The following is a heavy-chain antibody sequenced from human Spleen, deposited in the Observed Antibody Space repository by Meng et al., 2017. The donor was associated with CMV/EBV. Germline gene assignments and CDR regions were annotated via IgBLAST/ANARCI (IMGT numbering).Heavy chain of an antibody. Sequence: GESLKISCAASGFTFDDYGMSWVRQTPGKGLEWVSYISGGGDITDSADSVKGRFTMSRDNSKNTVYLQMNSLRAEDTAIYYCAKQGLAIAAAGTFDYWGQGTLVTVSS. V-gene: IGHV3-23*01. CDR1: GFTFDDYG. D-gene: IGHD6-13*01. CDR2: ISGGGDIT. CDR3: AKQGLAIAAAGTFDY. J-gene: IGHJ4*02.